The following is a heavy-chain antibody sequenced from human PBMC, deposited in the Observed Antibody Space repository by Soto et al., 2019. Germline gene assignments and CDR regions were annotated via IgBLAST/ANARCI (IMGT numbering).Heavy chain of an antibody. CDR3: ARGGFLEWLLSSWFDP. CDR1: GGSISSGDYY. V-gene: IGHV4-30-4*01. CDR2: IYYSGST. J-gene: IGHJ5*02. D-gene: IGHD3-3*01. Sequence: QVQLQESGPGLVKPSQTLSLTCTVSGGSISSGDYYWSWIRQPPGKGLEWIGYIYYSGSTYYNPSLKSRVTISVDTSKNQFSLKLSSVTAADPAVYYCARGGFLEWLLSSWFDPWGQGTLVTVSS.